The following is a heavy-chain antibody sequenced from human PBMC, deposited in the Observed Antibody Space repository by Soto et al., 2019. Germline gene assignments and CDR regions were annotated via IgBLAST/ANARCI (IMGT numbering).Heavy chain of an antibody. D-gene: IGHD3-3*01. Sequence: GGSLRLSCAASGFIFRHHAMHWVRQAPGKGLEWVAVISYDGNNKYHAQSVTGRFTISRDNSENMVFLQLNSPRAEDTAVYYCARDWSPYNFWSGRYDYNYYGLDVWGQGTTVTVSS. CDR3: ARDWSPYNFWSGRYDYNYYGLDV. CDR1: GFIFRHHA. J-gene: IGHJ6*02. V-gene: IGHV3-30-3*01. CDR2: ISYDGNNK.